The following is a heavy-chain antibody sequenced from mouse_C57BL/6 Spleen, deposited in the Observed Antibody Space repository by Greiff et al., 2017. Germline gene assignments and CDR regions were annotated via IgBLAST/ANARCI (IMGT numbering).Heavy chain of an antibody. D-gene: IGHD2-3*01. Sequence: QVQLQQPGPELVKPGASVKLSCTASGYTFTSYWMHWVQQRPGQGLEWIGNINPSNGGTNYNEKFKSKATLTVDKSSSTAYMQLRSLTAEDAAVYYCARSDGYYVLCFDYWGQGTTLTVSS. CDR3: ARSDGYYVLCFDY. J-gene: IGHJ2*01. CDR1: GYTFTSYW. V-gene: IGHV1-53*01. CDR2: INPSNGGT.